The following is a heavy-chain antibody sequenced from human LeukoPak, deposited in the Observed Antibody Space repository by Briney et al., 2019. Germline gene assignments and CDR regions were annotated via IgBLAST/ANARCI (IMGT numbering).Heavy chain of an antibody. CDR2: IKQDGSEK. D-gene: IGHD6-19*01. Sequence: GGSLRLSCAASGFTFSSYWMTWVRQAPGKGLEWVANIKQDGSEKYYVDSVKGRFTISRDNSKNTLYLQMNSLRAEDTAVYYCARVSSGWYGAFDYWGQGTLVTVSS. CDR3: ARVSSGWYGAFDY. CDR1: GFTFSSYW. J-gene: IGHJ4*02. V-gene: IGHV3-7*01.